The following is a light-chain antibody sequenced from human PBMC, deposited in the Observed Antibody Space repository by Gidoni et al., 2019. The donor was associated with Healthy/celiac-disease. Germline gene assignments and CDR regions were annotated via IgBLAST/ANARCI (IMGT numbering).Light chain of an antibody. CDR3: MQALQTLWT. Sequence: DIVMTQSPLSLPVTPGEPAPISCRSSQSLLHSNGYNYLDWYLQKPGQSPHLLIYLGSNRASGVPDRFSGSGSGTDFTLKISRVEAEDVGVYYCMQALQTLWTFGQGTKVEIK. V-gene: IGKV2-28*01. CDR1: QSLLHSNGYNY. CDR2: LGS. J-gene: IGKJ1*01.